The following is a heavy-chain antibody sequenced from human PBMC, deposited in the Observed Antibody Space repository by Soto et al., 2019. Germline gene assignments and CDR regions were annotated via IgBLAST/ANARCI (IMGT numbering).Heavy chain of an antibody. Sequence: QVQLQESGPGLVKPSETLSLTCSVSGGSITSHYCSWFRQPPGKGLEWIGYINHSGLTSYNPSLKCLVTMSVDTSKNHFSLKVNSVTAADTALYYCARQGFGQLHGLVDVWGPGTTVTVSS. CDR3: ARQGFGQLHGLVDV. J-gene: IGHJ6*02. CDR1: GGSITSHY. V-gene: IGHV4-59*08. D-gene: IGHD3-10*01. CDR2: INHSGLT.